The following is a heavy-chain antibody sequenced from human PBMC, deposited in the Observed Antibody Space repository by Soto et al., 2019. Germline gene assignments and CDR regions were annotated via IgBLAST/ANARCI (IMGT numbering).Heavy chain of an antibody. V-gene: IGHV4-39*01. Sequence: PSETLSLTCTVSGGSISSSSYYWGWIRQPPGKGLEWIGSIYYSGSTYYNPSLKSRVTISVDTSKNQFSLKLSSVTAADTAVYYCARHQLVSGAFDIWGQGTMVTVSS. D-gene: IGHD6-13*01. CDR3: ARHQLVSGAFDI. CDR1: GGSISSSSYY. CDR2: IYYSGST. J-gene: IGHJ3*02.